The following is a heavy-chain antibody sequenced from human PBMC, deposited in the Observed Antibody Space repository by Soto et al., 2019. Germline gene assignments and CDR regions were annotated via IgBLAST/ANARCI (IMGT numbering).Heavy chain of an antibody. J-gene: IGHJ4*02. CDR3: ARGGFHGGNYYIFDY. Sequence: PSETLSLTCGVYGGTFSGYYWTWIRQPPGKGLEWIGEINHSVVTTYNPSFESRVTISVDTSKDQISLRLTSVTAADAAVYYCARGGFHGGNYYIFDYWGQGTLVTFSS. CDR2: INHSVVT. D-gene: IGHD2-15*01. V-gene: IGHV4-34*01. CDR1: GGTFSGYY.